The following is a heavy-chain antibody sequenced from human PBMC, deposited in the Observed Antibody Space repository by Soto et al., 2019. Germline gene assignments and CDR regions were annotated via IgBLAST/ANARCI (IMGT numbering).Heavy chain of an antibody. CDR3: ARGRGEDDFLSGYQNDGFDI. CDR1: GYNFTSYD. Sequence: QVQLVQSGAEVKKPGASVKVSCKASGYNFTSYDINWVRQATGQGLEWMGWMSPNSDDTGYAQNFQGRVTMTRDSSIGTAYMEMSSLRSEDTAVYYCARGRGEDDFLSGYQNDGFDICGQGTMVTVSS. V-gene: IGHV1-8*01. J-gene: IGHJ3*02. D-gene: IGHD3-3*01. CDR2: MSPNSDDT.